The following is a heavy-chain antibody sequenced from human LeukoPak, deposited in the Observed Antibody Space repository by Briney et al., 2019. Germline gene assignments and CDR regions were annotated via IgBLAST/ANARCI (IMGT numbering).Heavy chain of an antibody. CDR3: ARDSYDYAWGSHPGSDY. J-gene: IGHJ4*02. V-gene: IGHV3-30*02. CDR1: GFMFSSYG. CDR2: IRYDGSNK. Sequence: GGSLRLSCAASGFMFSSYGMHWVRQAPGKGLGGVAFIRYDGSNKSYADSVKGRFTISRDNSKNTLYLQMNYLRPEDTALYYCARDSYDYAWGSHPGSDYWGQGTLVTVSS. D-gene: IGHD3-16*01.